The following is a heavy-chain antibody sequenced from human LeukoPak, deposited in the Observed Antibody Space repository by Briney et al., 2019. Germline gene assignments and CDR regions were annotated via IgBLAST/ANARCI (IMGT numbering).Heavy chain of an antibody. CDR1: GFTFSSYS. CDR3: ARADRGPIDY. CDR2: ISSSSSTI. J-gene: IGHJ4*02. Sequence: GGSLRLSCAASGFTFSSYSMNWVRQAPGKGLEWVSYISSSSSTIYYADSVKGRFTISRDNAKNSLYLQMNSLRAEDTAVYYCARADRGPIDYWGQGTLVTVSS. D-gene: IGHD3-10*01. V-gene: IGHV3-48*04.